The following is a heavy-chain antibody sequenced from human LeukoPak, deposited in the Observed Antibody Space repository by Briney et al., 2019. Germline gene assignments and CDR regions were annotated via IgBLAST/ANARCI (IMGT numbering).Heavy chain of an antibody. CDR1: GFTSSSYA. Sequence: ETGRSLRPSFAPSGFTSSSYAMRWVRQTPGERPEWVSAIGGSGGSTYYADSVKGRFTISRDNSKNTLYLQMNSLRAEDTAIYYCAKDYGGNAGYFDYWGQGTLVTVSS. CDR2: IGGSGGST. CDR3: AKDYGGNAGYFDY. D-gene: IGHD4-23*01. V-gene: IGHV3-23*01. J-gene: IGHJ4*02.